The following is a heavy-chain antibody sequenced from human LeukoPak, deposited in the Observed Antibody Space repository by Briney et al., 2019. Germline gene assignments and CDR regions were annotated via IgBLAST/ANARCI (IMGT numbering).Heavy chain of an antibody. V-gene: IGHV3-23*01. J-gene: IGHJ4*02. CDR1: GFPFETNA. CDR3: AKDWIQFNRVFDCFDS. D-gene: IGHD5-18*01. Sequence: GGSLRLSCATSGFPFETNAMSWVRQAPGKGLEWVATIGNTETFYADSVTGRFTTSRDNSKNTVNLQMNRLRVEDTAIYYCAKDWIQFNRVFDCFDSWGQGTLVTVSS. CDR2: IGNTET.